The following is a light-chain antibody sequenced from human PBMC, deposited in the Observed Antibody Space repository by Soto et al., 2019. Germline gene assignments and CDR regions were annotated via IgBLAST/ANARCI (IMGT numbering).Light chain of an antibody. CDR3: MKALQPLIT. CDR1: QSLLHSNGYNY. V-gene: IGKV2-28*01. CDR2: LGS. J-gene: IGKJ5*01. Sequence: DIVMTQSPLSLPVTPGEPASISCRSSQSLLHSNGYNYLDWYLQKPGQSPQLLIYLGSNRASGVPDRFSGSGSGTVFTLKISRVEAEDVGVYSCMKALQPLITFGQGTRLEIK.